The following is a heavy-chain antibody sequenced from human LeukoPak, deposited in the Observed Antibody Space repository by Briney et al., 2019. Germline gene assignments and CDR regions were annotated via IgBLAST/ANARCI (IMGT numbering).Heavy chain of an antibody. CDR3: ARDLGATVTTYYFDY. CDR2: ISSSSSTI. CDR1: GSTFSDYY. D-gene: IGHD4-17*01. Sequence: GGSLRLSCAASGSTFSDYYMSWIRQAPGKGLEWVSYISSSSSTIYYADSVKGRFTISRDNAKNSLYLQMNSLRAEDTAVYYCARDLGATVTTYYFDYWGQGTLVTVSS. J-gene: IGHJ4*02. V-gene: IGHV3-11*04.